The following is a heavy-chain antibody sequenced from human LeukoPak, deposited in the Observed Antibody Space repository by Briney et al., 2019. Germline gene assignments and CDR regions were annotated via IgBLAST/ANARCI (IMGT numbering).Heavy chain of an antibody. D-gene: IGHD5-12*01. CDR3: ARVSSVWIKDYYYYMDV. CDR2: IYTSGST. CDR1: GGSISSYY. J-gene: IGHJ6*03. V-gene: IGHV4-4*07. Sequence: RASETLSLTCTVSGGSISSYYWSWIRQPAGKGLEWIGRIYTSGSTNYNPSLKSRVTMSVDTSKNQFSLKLSSVTAADTAVYYCARVSSVWIKDYYYYMDVWGKGTTVTVSS.